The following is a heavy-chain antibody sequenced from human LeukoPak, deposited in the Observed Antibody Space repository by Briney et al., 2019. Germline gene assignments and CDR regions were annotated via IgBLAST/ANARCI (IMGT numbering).Heavy chain of an antibody. CDR1: GFTFTTYG. CDR3: AKEGSALWFGELSYYFDY. D-gene: IGHD3-10*01. Sequence: TGGSLRLSCSASGFTFTTYGMNWVRQAPGKGLEWVSGIGGSGIRTYYADSVKGRFIISRDNSRNTLYLQMNSLRGEDTAVYHCAKEGSALWFGELSYYFDYWGQGTLVTVSS. J-gene: IGHJ4*02. CDR2: IGGSGIRT. V-gene: IGHV3-23*01.